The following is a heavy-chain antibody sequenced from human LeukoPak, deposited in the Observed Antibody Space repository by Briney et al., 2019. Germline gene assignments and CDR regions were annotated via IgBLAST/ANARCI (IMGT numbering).Heavy chain of an antibody. CDR2: ISGSGGGT. V-gene: IGHV3-23*01. Sequence: GGSLRLSCEASGVTLSSYVMSWVRQAPGEGPEWVSGISGSGGGTYYADSVKGRFAISRDNSKSTLYLQMNSLRAEDTAVYYCVQEGPRGLAFDIWGQGTKVTVSS. CDR3: VQEGPRGLAFDI. J-gene: IGHJ3*02. CDR1: GVTLSSYV.